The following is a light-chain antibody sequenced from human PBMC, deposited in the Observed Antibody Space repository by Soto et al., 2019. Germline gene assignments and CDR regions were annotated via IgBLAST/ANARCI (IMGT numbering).Light chain of an antibody. V-gene: IGKV3-20*01. CDR3: QQYGSSPPLT. J-gene: IGKJ4*01. Sequence: EIGLTQSPCTLSLSPGERATLSCRASQSVSSSYLAWYQQKPGQAPRLLIYGASSRATGIPDRFSGSGSGTDFTLTISRLEPEDFAVYYCQQYGSSPPLTFGGGTKVAIK. CDR1: QSVSSSY. CDR2: GAS.